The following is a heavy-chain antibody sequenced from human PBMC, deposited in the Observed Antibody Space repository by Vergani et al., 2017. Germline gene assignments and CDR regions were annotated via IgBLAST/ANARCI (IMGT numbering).Heavy chain of an antibody. Sequence: EVQLLQSEGAVVQPGGSLRLSCVASGFTFSSHAMSWVRQGHGQGLEWVSSIKNTGDSTHYADSVKGRFTISRDNSKNTLSLQMNSLTAEDTAIYYCAGPQGTSAYYYGGFDYWGQGILVTVSS. V-gene: IGHV3-23*01. J-gene: IGHJ4*02. CDR2: IKNTGDST. CDR3: AGPQGTSAYYYGGFDY. CDR1: GFTFSSHA. D-gene: IGHD3-22*01.